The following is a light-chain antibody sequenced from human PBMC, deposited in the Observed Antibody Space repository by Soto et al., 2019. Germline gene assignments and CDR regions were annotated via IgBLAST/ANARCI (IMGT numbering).Light chain of an antibody. J-gene: IGLJ1*01. CDR1: SSNIGAGYD. CDR2: GNT. CDR3: QSYDSSLGGSGV. V-gene: IGLV1-40*01. Sequence: QAVVRQPPSVSGAPGQRVTISCTGSSSNIGAGYDVHWYQQLPETAPKLLIYGNTNRPSGVPDRFSGSKSGTSASLDITGLQAEDEADYYCQSYDSSLGGSGVFGTGTKVTVL.